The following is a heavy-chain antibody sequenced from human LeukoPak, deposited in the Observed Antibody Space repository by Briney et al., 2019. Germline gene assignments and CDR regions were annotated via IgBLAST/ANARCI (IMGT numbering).Heavy chain of an antibody. CDR3: ARGKVVANTPGQISWDR. D-gene: IGHD5-12*01. CDR2: IYTSGST. J-gene: IGHJ5*02. Sequence: SETLSLTCTVSGGSISSRSYYWGWIRRPPGKGREWIGRIYTSGSTNYNPSLTSRVTMSVDTSKTQFSLKLSSVTAADTAVYYCARGKVVANTPGQISWDRWGQGTLVTVSS. V-gene: IGHV4-39*07. CDR1: GGSISSRSYY.